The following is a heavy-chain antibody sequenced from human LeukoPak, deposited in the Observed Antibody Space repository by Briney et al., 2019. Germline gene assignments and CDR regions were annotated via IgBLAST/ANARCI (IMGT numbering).Heavy chain of an antibody. V-gene: IGHV3-21*01. CDR2: ISSSSSYI. J-gene: IGHJ4*02. D-gene: IGHD1-26*01. CDR3: ARLQSGSHAGLDY. Sequence: GGSLRLSCAASGFTFSSYSMNWVRQAPGKGLEWVSSISSSSSYIYYADSVKGRFTISRDNAKNSLYLQMNSLRAEDTAVYYCARLQSGSHAGLDYWGQGTLVTVSS. CDR1: GFTFSSYS.